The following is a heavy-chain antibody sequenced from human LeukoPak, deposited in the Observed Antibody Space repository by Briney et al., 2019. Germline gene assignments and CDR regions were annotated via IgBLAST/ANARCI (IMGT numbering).Heavy chain of an antibody. V-gene: IGHV4-34*01. Sequence: PSETLSLTCAVYGESFSGYYWSWIRQPPGKGLEWIGEINHSGSTNYNPSLKSRVTISVDTSKNQFSLKLSSVTAADTAVYYCARDRGITMIVVVKNWFDPWGQGTLVTVSS. J-gene: IGHJ5*02. CDR3: ARDRGITMIVVVKNWFDP. D-gene: IGHD3-22*01. CDR2: INHSGST. CDR1: GESFSGYY.